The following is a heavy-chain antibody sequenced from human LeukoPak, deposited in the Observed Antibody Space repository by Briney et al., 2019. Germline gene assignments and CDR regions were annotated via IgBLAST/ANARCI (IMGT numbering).Heavy chain of an antibody. CDR3: AKWNTYYGSGIFY. V-gene: IGHV5-51*01. D-gene: IGHD3-10*01. J-gene: IGHJ4*02. CDR2: IYPGDSET. CDR1: GYSFTSYW. Sequence: GESLKISCKGSGYSFTSYWIGWVRQVPGKGLEWMGIIYPGDSETRYSPSFQGQVTISADKSISTAYLQWSSLTASDTAMYYCAKWNTYYGSGIFYWGQGTLVTVSS.